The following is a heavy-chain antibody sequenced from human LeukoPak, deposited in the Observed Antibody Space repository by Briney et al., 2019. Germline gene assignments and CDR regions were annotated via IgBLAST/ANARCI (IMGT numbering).Heavy chain of an antibody. Sequence: SETLSLTCAVYGGSFSGYYWSWIRQPPGKGLEWIGEINHSGSTNYNPSLKSRVTISVDTSKNQFSLKLSSVTAADTAVYYCARGRSGSISSWGQGTLVTVSS. D-gene: IGHD6-19*01. CDR3: ARGRSGSISS. V-gene: IGHV4-34*01. CDR1: GGSFSGYY. CDR2: INHSGST. J-gene: IGHJ5*02.